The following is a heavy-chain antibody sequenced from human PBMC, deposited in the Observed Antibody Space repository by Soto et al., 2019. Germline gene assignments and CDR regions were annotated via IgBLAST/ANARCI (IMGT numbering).Heavy chain of an antibody. CDR3: AKKSPSSIQGWAFAKDV. Sequence: EVQLVETGGGLIQPGGSLRLSCLASGFTVTTNYMIWVRQPPGKGLEWVSTTFSGGSTNYADSVRGRFSISRDNSKNTVYLQMNNLRVEDTAVYYCAKKSPSSIQGWAFAKDVWGQGTTVSVSS. J-gene: IGHJ6*02. V-gene: IGHV3-53*02. CDR2: TFSGGST. CDR1: GFTVTTNY. D-gene: IGHD1-26*01.